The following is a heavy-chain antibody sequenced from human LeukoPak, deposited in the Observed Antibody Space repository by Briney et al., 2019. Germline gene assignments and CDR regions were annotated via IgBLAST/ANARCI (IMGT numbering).Heavy chain of an antibody. V-gene: IGHV1-8*01. CDR2: LSPNSGQT. D-gene: IGHD6-19*01. Sequence: GASVKVSCKASGYTFTTYDINWVRQATGQGLEWMAWLSPNSGQTAYAQKFQGRVTMTRDISISTFYLELSSLTSEDTAVYYCTRGNGVAGDYWGQGTLVTVSS. J-gene: IGHJ4*02. CDR3: TRGNGVAGDY. CDR1: GYTFTTYD.